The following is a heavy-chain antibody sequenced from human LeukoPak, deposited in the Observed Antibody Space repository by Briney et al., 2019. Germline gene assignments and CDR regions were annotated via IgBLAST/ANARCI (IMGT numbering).Heavy chain of an antibody. D-gene: IGHD3-16*01. V-gene: IGHV3-66*01. CDR1: GFTVTVNY. CDR3: AADFYTSYHLGY. CDR2: IYKSGTV. J-gene: IGHJ4*02. Sequence: GGSLRLSCAVSGFTVTVNYMSWVRQAPGKGLEWVSIIYKSGTVSYADSVKGRFIISRDSSTNTLSLQMTSLRAEDTAVYYCAADFYTSYHLGYWGQGTLVTVSS.